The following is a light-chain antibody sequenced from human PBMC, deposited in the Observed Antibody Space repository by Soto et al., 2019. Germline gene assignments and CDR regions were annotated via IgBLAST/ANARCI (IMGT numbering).Light chain of an antibody. CDR2: DVS. V-gene: IGLV2-11*01. CDR1: SSDVGAYNW. J-gene: IGLJ3*02. CDR3: CSYAGSYTLV. Sequence: QSALTQPRSVSGSPGQSVTISCAGTSSDVGAYNWVSWYHQHPGKVPKLMIYDVSRRPSGVPDRFSGSKSGNTASLTISGLQADDEADYYCCSYAGSYTLVFGGGTKLTVL.